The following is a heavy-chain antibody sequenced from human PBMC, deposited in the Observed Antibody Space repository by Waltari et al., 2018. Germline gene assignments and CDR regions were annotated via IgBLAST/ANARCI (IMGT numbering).Heavy chain of an antibody. CDR1: GFTFSSYS. V-gene: IGHV3-48*01. J-gene: IGHJ6*02. D-gene: IGHD6-13*01. CDR2: ISSSSSTI. Sequence: EVQLVESGGGLVQPGGSLRLSCAASGFTFSSYSMNWVRQAPGKGLEWVSYISSSSSTIYYSDSVKGRFTISRDNAKNSLYLQMNSLRAEDMAVYYCARPDIAAAGIRYYYGMDVWGQGTTVIVSS. CDR3: ARPDIAAAGIRYYYGMDV.